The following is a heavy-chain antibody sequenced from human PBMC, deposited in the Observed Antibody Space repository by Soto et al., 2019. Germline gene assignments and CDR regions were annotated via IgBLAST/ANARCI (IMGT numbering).Heavy chain of an antibody. V-gene: IGHV3-33*01. J-gene: IGHJ4*02. CDR2: IWYDGSNK. D-gene: IGHD5-12*01. CDR3: ARDRYVDIVAKLLDY. CDR1: GFTFSSYG. Sequence: GGSLRLSCAASGFTFSSYGMHWVRQAPGKGLEWVAVIWYDGSNKYYADSVKGRFTISRDNSKNTLYLQMNSLRAEDTAVYYCARDRYVDIVAKLLDYWGQGTLVTVSS.